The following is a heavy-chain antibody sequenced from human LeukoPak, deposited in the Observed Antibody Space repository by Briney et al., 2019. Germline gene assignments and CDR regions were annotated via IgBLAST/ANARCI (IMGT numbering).Heavy chain of an antibody. J-gene: IGHJ5*02. CDR2: ISFDGSNK. CDR3: AREELGSSLGFDP. D-gene: IGHD3-16*01. V-gene: IGHV3-30-3*01. CDR1: GFTFSSYT. Sequence: PGGSLRLSCAASGFTFSSYTIHWVRQPPGKGLEWVAVISFDGSNKYYADSVKGRFTISRDNSKNTLYLQMNSLRAEDTAVYYCAREELGSSLGFDPWGRGTLVTVSS.